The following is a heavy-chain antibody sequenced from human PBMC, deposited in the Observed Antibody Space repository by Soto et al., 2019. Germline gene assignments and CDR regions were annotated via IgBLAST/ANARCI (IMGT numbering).Heavy chain of an antibody. CDR2: IDGSGGNT. V-gene: IGHV3-23*01. J-gene: IGHJ2*01. D-gene: IGHD2-2*01. CDR3: AKGFCSSSSCFNDWYFDL. Sequence: GGSLRLSCAASGFTFSSYAMSWVRQAPGKGLEWVSKIDGSGGNTYYTDSLKGGFTISRDNSKNTVYLQMNSLRAEDTAVYYCAKGFCSSSSCFNDWYFDLWGRGTLVTVSS. CDR1: GFTFSSYA.